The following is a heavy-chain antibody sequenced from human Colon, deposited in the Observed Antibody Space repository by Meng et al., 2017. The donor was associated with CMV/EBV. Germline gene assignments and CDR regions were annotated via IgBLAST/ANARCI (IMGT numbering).Heavy chain of an antibody. Sequence: QVVEAGGGLVQPRGYMGLAWTASGFTVSRTHMSWVRQAPGKGLEWGSVIYSGGSTFHVDSGQGRFTISRDNSKNTLYLQMNSLSAEDTAVYYCARGYSGTSSWGQGTLVTVSS. CDR1: GFTVSRTH. J-gene: IGHJ4*02. CDR3: ARGYSGTSS. V-gene: IGHV3-66*01. D-gene: IGHD1-26*01. CDR2: IYSGGST.